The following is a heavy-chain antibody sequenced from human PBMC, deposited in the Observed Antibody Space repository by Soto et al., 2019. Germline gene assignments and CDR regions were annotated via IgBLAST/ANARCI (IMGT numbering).Heavy chain of an antibody. D-gene: IGHD1-1*01. J-gene: IGHJ4*01. Sequence: EVQLVESGGGLVQPGRSLRLSCAASGFTFDDYAKHWVRQAPGKGLEWVSGISWNSGSIGYADSVKGRFTISRDNAKKTLYLPINRLRAEDTALYYCAKDITGTPEYYVEYWGQGTLVTGSS. CDR2: ISWNSGSI. V-gene: IGHV3-9*01. CDR3: AKDITGTPEYYVEY. CDR1: GFTFDDYA.